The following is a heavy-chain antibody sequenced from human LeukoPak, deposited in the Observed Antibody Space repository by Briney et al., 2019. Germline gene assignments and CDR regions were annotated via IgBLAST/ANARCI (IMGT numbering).Heavy chain of an antibody. CDR2: ISYDGSNK. D-gene: IGHD6-19*01. V-gene: IGHV3-30-3*01. CDR1: GFTFSSYA. Sequence: PGRSLRLSCAASGFTFSSYAMHWVRQAPGKGLEWVAVISYDGSNKYYADSVKGRFTISRDNSKNTLYLQMNSLRAEDTAVYYCARVTNGGWYFDYWGQGTLATVSS. J-gene: IGHJ4*02. CDR3: ARVTNGGWYFDY.